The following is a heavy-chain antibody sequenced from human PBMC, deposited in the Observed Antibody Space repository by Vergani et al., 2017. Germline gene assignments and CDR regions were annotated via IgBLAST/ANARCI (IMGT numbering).Heavy chain of an antibody. J-gene: IGHJ5*02. CDR1: GFTFSSYA. CDR2: ISGSGGST. Sequence: EVQLLESGGGLVQHGGSLRLSCAASGFTFSSYAMSWVRQAPGKGLEWVSAISGSGGSTYYADSVKGRFTISRDNSKNTLYLQMNSLRAEDTAVYYCAKYPEYSSSSRWFDPWGQGTLVTVSS. D-gene: IGHD6-6*01. CDR3: AKYPEYSSSSRWFDP. V-gene: IGHV3-23*01.